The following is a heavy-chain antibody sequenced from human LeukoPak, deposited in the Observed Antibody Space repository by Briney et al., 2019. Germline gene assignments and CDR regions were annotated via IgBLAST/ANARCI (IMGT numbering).Heavy chain of an antibody. V-gene: IGHV3-11*01. J-gene: IGHJ4*02. D-gene: IGHD3-3*01. CDR1: GFTFRDYY. CDR3: ATLYDFWSGYLDY. Sequence: GGSLRLSCAASGFTFRDYYMSWIRQAPGKGLEWVSYISSSGSTINYAESVKGRFTISRDNAKNSLYLQMNSLRAEDTAVYYCATLYDFWSGYLDYWGQGTLVTVSS. CDR2: ISSSGSTI.